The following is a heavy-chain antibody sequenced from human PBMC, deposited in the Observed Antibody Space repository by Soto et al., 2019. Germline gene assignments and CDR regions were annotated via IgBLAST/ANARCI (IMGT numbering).Heavy chain of an antibody. V-gene: IGHV3-33*01. CDR3: AREGYSSGWYFDY. CDR2: IWYDGSNK. D-gene: IGHD6-19*01. Sequence: QVQLVESGGGVVQPGRSLRLSCAASGFTFSSYGMHWVRQAPGKGLEWVAVIWYDGSNKYYADSVKGRFTISRDNSKNTLYLQMNSLGAEDTAVYYWAREGYSSGWYFDYWGQGTLVTVSS. J-gene: IGHJ4*02. CDR1: GFTFSSYG.